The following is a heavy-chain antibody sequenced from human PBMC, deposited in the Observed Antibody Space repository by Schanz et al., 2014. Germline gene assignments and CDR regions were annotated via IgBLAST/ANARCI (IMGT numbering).Heavy chain of an antibody. V-gene: IGHV3-66*01. Sequence: EVQLVESGGGLVQPGGSLRLSCAASGFTFSSNSMNWVRQAPGKGLEWVSFIYIGGNTYYADSVKGRFTISRDNSKNTVYIQMNSLRAEDTALYYCARGGPAYYFDDWGQGTLVTVSS. J-gene: IGHJ4*02. CDR3: ARGGPAYYFDD. CDR2: IYIGGNT. CDR1: GFTFSSNS.